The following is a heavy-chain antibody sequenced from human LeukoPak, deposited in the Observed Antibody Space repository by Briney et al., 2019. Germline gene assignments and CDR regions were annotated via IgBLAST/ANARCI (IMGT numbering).Heavy chain of an antibody. V-gene: IGHV3-30*04. J-gene: IGHJ4*02. CDR3: ARVGVKSIPASVDY. CDR2: ISDDGSNK. CDR1: GFIFSNYA. Sequence: GGSLRLAWAASGFIFSNYAMQWVRQAPGKGLEWVAFISDDGSNKYYEDCVKGRFTISRANSKNTLALQMNSLRVDDTAMYYCARVGVKSIPASVDYWGQGTLVTVSS. D-gene: IGHD3-3*01.